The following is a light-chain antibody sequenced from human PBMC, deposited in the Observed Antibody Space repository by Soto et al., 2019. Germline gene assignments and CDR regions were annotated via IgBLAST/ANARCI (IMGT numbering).Light chain of an antibody. V-gene: IGKV1-5*03. CDR3: HQYDTYPGT. Sequence: DIQMTQSPSTLSASVGGRVIITCRASQSISSWLAWYQQKPGKSPKLLIYKASNLESGVPSRFSGSGSGAEFTLAISSLQPDDFATYYCHQYDTYPGTFGQGTSVEIK. CDR2: KAS. J-gene: IGKJ2*01. CDR1: QSISSW.